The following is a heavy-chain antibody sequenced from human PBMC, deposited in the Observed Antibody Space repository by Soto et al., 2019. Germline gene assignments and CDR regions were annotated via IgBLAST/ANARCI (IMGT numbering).Heavy chain of an antibody. D-gene: IGHD3-22*01. CDR3: ASYYYDSSGYYYVPGVY. CDR1: GASIYNGGYF. V-gene: IGHV4-39*01. CDR2: IYYSGST. J-gene: IGHJ4*02. Sequence: SETLSLTCSVSGASIYNGGYFWSWIRQSPGKGLEWIGSIYYSGSTYYNPSLKSRVTISVDTSKNQFSLKLSSVTAADTAVYYCASYYYDSSGYYYVPGVYWGQGTLVTVSS.